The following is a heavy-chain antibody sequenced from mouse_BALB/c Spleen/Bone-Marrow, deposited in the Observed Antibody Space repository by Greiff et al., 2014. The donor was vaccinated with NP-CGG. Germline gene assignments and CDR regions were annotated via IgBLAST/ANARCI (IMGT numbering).Heavy chain of an antibody. CDR3: ASYYYGSSGFAY. J-gene: IGHJ3*01. CDR1: GFNIKDTY. Sequence: VQLQQSGAELVKPGASVKLSCTASGFNIKDTYMHWVKQRPEQGLEWIGRIDPANGNTKYDPKFQGKATITADTSSNTAYLKLSILTSEDTAVYYCASYYYGSSGFAYWGQGTLVTVSA. CDR2: IDPANGNT. D-gene: IGHD1-1*01. V-gene: IGHV14-3*02.